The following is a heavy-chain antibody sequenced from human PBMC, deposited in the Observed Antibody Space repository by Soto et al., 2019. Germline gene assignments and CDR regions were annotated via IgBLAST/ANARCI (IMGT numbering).Heavy chain of an antibody. CDR1: AYSFTSYA. CDR3: ARGYNNGWYTFDY. D-gene: IGHD6-19*01. CDR2: INTYNGNT. Sequence: VQLVQPGAEVKKPGASVKVSCKASAYSFTSYAISWVRQAPGQGLEWMGWINTYNGNTNYAQNLQGRLTLTTDTSTTTAYMELRHLTSDDTAVYFCARGYNNGWYTFDYWGQGTLVNVSS. V-gene: IGHV1-18*01. J-gene: IGHJ4*02.